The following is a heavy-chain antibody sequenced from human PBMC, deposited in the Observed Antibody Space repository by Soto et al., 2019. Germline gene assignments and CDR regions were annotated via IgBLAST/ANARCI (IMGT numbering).Heavy chain of an antibody. CDR2: IYNSETT. D-gene: IGHD1-1*01. J-gene: IGHJ4*02. V-gene: IGHV4-30-4*01. CDR1: GSSISSGDYY. CDR3: AGELENGFDY. Sequence: SETLSLTCTVSGSSISSGDYYWSWIRQPPGKGLEWIGYIYNSETTYYNPSLRSRVAISADTSKNQFSLKLSSVTAADTAVYQCAGELENGFDYGGQGVLVTVSS.